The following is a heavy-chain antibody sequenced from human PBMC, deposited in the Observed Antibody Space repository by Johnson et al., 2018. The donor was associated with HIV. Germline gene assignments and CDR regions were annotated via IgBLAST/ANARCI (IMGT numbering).Heavy chain of an antibody. CDR3: ATDIVVVLALGGDAFDI. V-gene: IGHV3-7*01. J-gene: IGHJ3*02. CDR1: GFTFSDYY. D-gene: IGHD2-2*01. CDR2: IWYDGSNK. Sequence: MQLVESGGGLVKPGGSLRLSCAASGFTFSDYYMSWIRQAPGKGLEWVAVIWYDGSNKYYVDSARGRFTISRDNAKNSLYLQMSSLRAEDTAVYYCATDIVVVLALGGDAFDIWGQGTMVIVSS.